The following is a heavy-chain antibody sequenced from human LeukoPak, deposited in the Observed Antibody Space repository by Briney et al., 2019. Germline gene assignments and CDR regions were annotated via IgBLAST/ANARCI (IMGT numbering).Heavy chain of an antibody. J-gene: IGHJ4*02. CDR1: GGSFSGYY. CDR2: INHSGST. V-gene: IGHV4-34*01. D-gene: IGHD2-2*02. CDR3: ARGRVVVPAAIRRGFDY. Sequence: SETLSLTCAVYGGSFSGYYWSWIRQPPGKGLEWIGEINHSGSTNYNPSLKSRVTISVDTSKNQFSLTLSSVTAADTAVYYCARGRVVVPAAIRRGFDYWGQGTLVTVSS.